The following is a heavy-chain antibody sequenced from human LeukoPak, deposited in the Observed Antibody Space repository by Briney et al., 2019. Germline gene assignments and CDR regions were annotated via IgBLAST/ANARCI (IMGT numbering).Heavy chain of an antibody. CDR2: IRYDGSDK. V-gene: IGHV3-30*02. J-gene: IGHJ4*02. CDR3: AKDGGSGSTFAFDY. CDR1: GFTFNRFN. Sequence: GGSLRLSCAASGFTFNRFNMHWVRQAPGKGLEWMTFIRYDGSDKYYADSVKGRFTISRDNSKNTLYMQVNSLSLEDTAVYYCAKDGGSGSTFAFDYWGQGTMVTVSS. D-gene: IGHD1-7*01.